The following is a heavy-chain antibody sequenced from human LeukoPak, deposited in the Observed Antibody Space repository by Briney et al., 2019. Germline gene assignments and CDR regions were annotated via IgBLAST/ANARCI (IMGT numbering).Heavy chain of an antibody. CDR3: AKDGNWARFED. CDR1: GFIFSHYG. V-gene: IGHV3-23*01. CDR2: ITSRSTT. D-gene: IGHD7-27*01. J-gene: IGHJ4*02. Sequence: GGSLRLSCAASGFIFSHYGMNWVRQAPGKGLEWVSGITSRSTTYYADSVKGRFTISRDNSKNMVWLQINSPTAEDTTTYYCAKDGNWARFEDWGQGTLVTVSS.